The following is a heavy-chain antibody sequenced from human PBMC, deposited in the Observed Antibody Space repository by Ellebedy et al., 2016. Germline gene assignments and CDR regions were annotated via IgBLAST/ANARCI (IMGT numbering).Heavy chain of an antibody. Sequence: GGSLRLSCAASEFTFSDYYMSWIRQAPGKGLEWVSYISSNGAYTNYADSVKGRFTISRDNARNSVYLQMNSLRVEDTAVYYCARRVERWLVSDYWGQGTLVTVSS. D-gene: IGHD6-19*01. J-gene: IGHJ4*02. CDR2: ISSNGAYT. CDR3: ARRVERWLVSDY. CDR1: EFTFSDYY. V-gene: IGHV3-11*06.